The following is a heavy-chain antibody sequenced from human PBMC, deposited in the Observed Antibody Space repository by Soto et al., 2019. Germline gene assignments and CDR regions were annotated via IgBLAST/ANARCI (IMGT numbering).Heavy chain of an antibody. CDR1: GFTFSSYG. CDR3: AKTRDDTGYDSIDY. J-gene: IGHJ4*02. CDR2: ISYDGSNK. V-gene: IGHV3-30*18. Sequence: GGSLRLSCAASGFTFSSYGMHWVRQAPGKGLEWVAVISYDGSNKYYADSVKGRFTISRDNSKNTLYLQMNSLRAEDTAVYYCAKTRDDTGYDSIDYWGQGTLVTVSS. D-gene: IGHD5-12*01.